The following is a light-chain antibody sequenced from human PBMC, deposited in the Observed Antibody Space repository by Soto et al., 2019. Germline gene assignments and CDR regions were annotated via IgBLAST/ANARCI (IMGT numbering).Light chain of an antibody. CDR3: QQRSNWPPFS. V-gene: IGKV3-11*01. CDR2: DAS. Sequence: EIVLTQSPATLSLSPGERATLSCRASQSVSSYLVWYQQKPGQAPRLLIYDASTRATGVPARFSGSGSGTDFPLTISSLEPEDFAVYYCQQRSNWPPFSFGPGTTVDIK. J-gene: IGKJ3*01. CDR1: QSVSSY.